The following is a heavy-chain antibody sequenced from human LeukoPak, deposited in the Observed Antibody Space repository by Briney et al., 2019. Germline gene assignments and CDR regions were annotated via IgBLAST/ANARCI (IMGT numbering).Heavy chain of an antibody. CDR1: AYTFTNFR. CDR3: ARGEHYYDSSGPPGDWFDP. CDR2: IGPSNNYT. V-gene: IGHV1-18*01. Sequence: GASVKVSCKTSAYTFTNFRIHWVRQAPGQGFEWMGWIGPSNNYTEYEQKLQGRVTMTTDTSTSTAYMELRSLRSDDTAVYYCARGEHYYDSSGPPGDWFDPWGQGTLVTVSS. D-gene: IGHD3-22*01. J-gene: IGHJ5*02.